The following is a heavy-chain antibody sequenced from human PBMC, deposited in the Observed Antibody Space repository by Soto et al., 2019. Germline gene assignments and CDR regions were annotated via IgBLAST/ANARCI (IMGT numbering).Heavy chain of an antibody. CDR1: GFTFSRYS. V-gene: IGHV3-21*01. Sequence: GGSLSLSCAASGFTFSRYSMNWVRQAPGKGLEWVSSISSTTNCIYYADSMKGRFTVSRDNAKNSVYLDMNSLSAEDTAVYYCARESEDLTSNFDYWGQGTLVTVSS. CDR3: ARESEDLTSNFDY. CDR2: ISSTTNCI. J-gene: IGHJ4*02.